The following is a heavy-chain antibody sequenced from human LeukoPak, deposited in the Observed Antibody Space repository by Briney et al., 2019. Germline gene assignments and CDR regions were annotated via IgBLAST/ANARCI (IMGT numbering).Heavy chain of an antibody. CDR1: GGSISSGDYY. D-gene: IGHD1-26*01. CDR2: IYYSGIT. J-gene: IGHJ3*02. CDR3: ARVGSGSYYQDAFDI. Sequence: PSQTLSLXCTVSGGSISSGDYYWSWIRQPPGKGLEWIGYIYYSGITYYNPSLKSRVTISVDTSKNQFSLKLSSVTAADTAVYYCARVGSGSYYQDAFDIWGQGTMVTVSS. V-gene: IGHV4-30-4*08.